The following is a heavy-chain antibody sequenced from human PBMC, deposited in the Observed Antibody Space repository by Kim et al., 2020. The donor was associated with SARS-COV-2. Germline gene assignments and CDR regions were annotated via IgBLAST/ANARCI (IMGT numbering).Heavy chain of an antibody. CDR3: ARRRYYDILTGYLY. J-gene: IGHJ4*02. D-gene: IGHD3-9*01. Sequence: SETLSLTCAVYGGSFSGYYWSWIRQPPGKGLEWIGEINHSGSTNYNPSLKSRVTISVDTSKNQFSLKLSSVTAADTAVYYCARRRYYDILTGYLYWGQGT. V-gene: IGHV4-34*01. CDR1: GGSFSGYY. CDR2: INHSGST.